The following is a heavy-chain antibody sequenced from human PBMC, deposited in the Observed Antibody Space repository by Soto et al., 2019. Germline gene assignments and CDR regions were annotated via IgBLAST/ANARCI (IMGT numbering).Heavy chain of an antibody. J-gene: IGHJ6*02. CDR2: IYYSGST. Sequence: PSETLSLTCTFSCGSIISSSYYWGWIRQPPGKGLEWIGSIYYSGSTYYNPSLKSRVTISVDTSKNQFSLKLSSVTAADAAVYYCARLTMVRGVITPYYYYYGMDVWGQGTTVTVSS. CDR1: CGSIISSSYY. D-gene: IGHD3-10*01. V-gene: IGHV4-39*01. CDR3: ARLTMVRGVITPYYYYYGMDV.